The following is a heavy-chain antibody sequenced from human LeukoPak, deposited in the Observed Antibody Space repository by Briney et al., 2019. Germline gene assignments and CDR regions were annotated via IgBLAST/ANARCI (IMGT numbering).Heavy chain of an antibody. CDR1: GYTFTGYY. CDR2: INPNSGGT. CDR3: ATRTPREDSGYED. D-gene: IGHD5-12*01. V-gene: IGHV1-2*02. Sequence: ASVKVSCKASGYTFTGYYMHWVRQAPGQGLEWMGWINPNSGGTNYAQKFQGRVTMTRDTSISTAYMELSRLRSDDTAVYYCATRTPREDSGYEDWGQGTLVTVSS. J-gene: IGHJ4*02.